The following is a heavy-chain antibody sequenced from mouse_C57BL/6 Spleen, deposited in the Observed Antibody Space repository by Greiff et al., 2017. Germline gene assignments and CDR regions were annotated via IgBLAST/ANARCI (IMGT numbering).Heavy chain of an antibody. Sequence: EVKLMESGPGLVKPSQSLSLTCSVTGYSITSGYYWNWIRQFPGNKLEWMGYISYDGSNNYNPSLKNRISITRYTSKNQFFLKLNSVTTEDTATYYCARKGGDGYWYFDVWGTGTTVTVSS. CDR1: GYSITSGYY. V-gene: IGHV3-6*01. D-gene: IGHD2-3*01. CDR3: ARKGGDGYWYFDV. CDR2: ISYDGSN. J-gene: IGHJ1*03.